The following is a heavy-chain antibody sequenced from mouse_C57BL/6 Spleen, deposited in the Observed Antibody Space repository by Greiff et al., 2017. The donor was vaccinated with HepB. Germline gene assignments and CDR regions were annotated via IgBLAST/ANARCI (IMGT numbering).Heavy chain of an antibody. CDR1: GFTFSSYA. CDR3: ARDGGITTVVAKDY. J-gene: IGHJ2*01. D-gene: IGHD1-1*01. CDR2: ISDGGSYT. Sequence: DVKLVESGGGLVKPGGSLKLSCAASGFTFSSYAMSWVRQTPEKRLEWVATISDGGSYTYYPDNVKGRFTISRDNAKNNLYLQMSHLKSDDKAMYYCARDGGITTVVAKDYWGQGTTLTVSS. V-gene: IGHV5-4*01.